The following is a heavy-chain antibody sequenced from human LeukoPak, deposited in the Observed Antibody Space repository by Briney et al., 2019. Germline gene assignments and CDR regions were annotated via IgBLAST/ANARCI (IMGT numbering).Heavy chain of an antibody. J-gene: IGHJ3*02. CDR3: ARGRLRVIDAFDI. CDR2: IYYSGST. CDR1: GGSISSYY. Sequence: ETLSLTCAVSGGSISSYYWSWIRQPPGKGLEWIGYIYYSGSTNYNPSLKSRLTISVDTSKNQFSLKLSSVTAADTAVYYCARGRLRVIDAFDIWGQGTMVTVSS. V-gene: IGHV4-59*01. D-gene: IGHD2-21*01.